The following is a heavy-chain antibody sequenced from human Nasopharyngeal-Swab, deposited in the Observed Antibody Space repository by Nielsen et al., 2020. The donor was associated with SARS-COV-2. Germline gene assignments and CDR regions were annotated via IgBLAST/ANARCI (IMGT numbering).Heavy chain of an antibody. Sequence: ASVKVSCKASGYTFTGYYMHWVRQAPGQGLEWMGRINPNSGGTNYEQKFQGRVTMTRDTSISTAYMELSRLRSDDTAVYYCARAHIVVVVAAYDYWGQGTLVTVSS. CDR1: GYTFTGYY. CDR3: ARAHIVVVVAAYDY. V-gene: IGHV1-2*06. D-gene: IGHD2-15*01. J-gene: IGHJ4*02. CDR2: INPNSGGT.